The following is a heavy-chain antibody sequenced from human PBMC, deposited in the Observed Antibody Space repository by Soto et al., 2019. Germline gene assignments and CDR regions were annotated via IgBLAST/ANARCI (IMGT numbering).Heavy chain of an antibody. CDR3: ARGVKQSAGGFVFDY. D-gene: IGHD3-10*01. CDR1: GGSISSYY. J-gene: IGHJ4*02. V-gene: IGHV4-59*01. Sequence: SETLSLTCTVSGGSISSYYWSWIRQPPGKGLEWIGYIYYSGSTNYNPSLKSRVTISVDTSKNQFSLKLSSVTAADTAVYYCARGVKQSAGGFVFDYWGQGTLVTVSS. CDR2: IYYSGST.